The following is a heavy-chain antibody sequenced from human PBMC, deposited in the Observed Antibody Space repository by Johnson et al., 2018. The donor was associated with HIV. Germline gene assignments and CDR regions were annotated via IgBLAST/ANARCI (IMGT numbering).Heavy chain of an antibody. Sequence: QVQLVESGGGVVQPGRSLRLSCAASGFTFSSYGMHWVRQAPGKGLEWVAVIWYDGSNEYYADSVKGRFTSSRDNSKNTLYLQMNSLKTEDTAVYYCTTEKGYCNPTCNGVAFDLWVQGTMVTVSS. CDR3: TTEKGYCNPTCNGVAFDL. D-gene: IGHD2-15*01. CDR1: GFTFSSYG. V-gene: IGHV3-33*01. CDR2: IWYDGSNE. J-gene: IGHJ3*01.